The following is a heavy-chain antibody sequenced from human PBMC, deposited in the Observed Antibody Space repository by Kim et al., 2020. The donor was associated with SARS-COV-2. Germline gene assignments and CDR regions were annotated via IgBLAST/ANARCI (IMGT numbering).Heavy chain of an antibody. V-gene: IGHV3-30*04. D-gene: IGHD3-10*01. J-gene: IGHJ4*02. CDR3: ARDTAMVRGAPSGY. CDR1: GFTFSSYA. Sequence: GGSLRLSCAASGFTFSSYAMHWVRQAPGKGLEWVAVISYDGSNKYYADSVKGRFTISRDNSKNTLYLQMNSLRAEDTAVYYCARDTAMVRGAPSGYWGQG. CDR2: ISYDGSNK.